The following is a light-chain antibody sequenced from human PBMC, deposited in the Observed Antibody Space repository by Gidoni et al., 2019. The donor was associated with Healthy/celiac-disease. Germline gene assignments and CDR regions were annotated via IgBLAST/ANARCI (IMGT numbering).Light chain of an antibody. Sequence: SSELPQPPSLSVSTGQTASITCSGDKLGDKYACWYQQKPGQSPVVVIAQDSKRPAGIPERFSGSNNGNTATLTISGTQDMDEDDYYCQAWDSSTAVFGTGTKVTVL. CDR1: KLGDKY. J-gene: IGLJ1*01. CDR3: QAWDSSTAV. CDR2: QDS. V-gene: IGLV3-1*01.